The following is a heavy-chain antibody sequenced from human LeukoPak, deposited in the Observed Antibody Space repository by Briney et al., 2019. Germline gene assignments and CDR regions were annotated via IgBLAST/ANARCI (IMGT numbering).Heavy chain of an antibody. CDR1: GYTFTTYH. J-gene: IGHJ4*02. V-gene: IGHV1-46*01. CDR2: IKSNGDRT. Sequence: ASVKVSCKASGYTFTTYHMHWVRQAPGQGLEWMGIIKSNGDRTRYAQKFQGRVTITADKSTSTAYMELSSLRSEDTAVYYCARAGYCSGGSCYPIDYWGQGTLVTVSS. D-gene: IGHD2-15*01. CDR3: ARAGYCSGGSCYPIDY.